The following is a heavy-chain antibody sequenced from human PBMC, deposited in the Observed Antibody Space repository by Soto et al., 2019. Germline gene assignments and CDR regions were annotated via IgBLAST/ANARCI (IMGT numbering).Heavy chain of an antibody. D-gene: IGHD1-1*01. J-gene: IGHJ5*02. CDR2: IGAYNGDT. V-gene: IGHV1-18*01. CDR1: GYTFTNFG. Sequence: ASVKVSCKASGYTFTNFGISWVRQAPGQGLEWMGWIGAYNGDTNYAQNFRGRVTMTIVTSTTTSYMELRSLTSDDTAMYFCARDWKGAEGFDPWGQGTLVTVSS. CDR3: ARDWKGAEGFDP.